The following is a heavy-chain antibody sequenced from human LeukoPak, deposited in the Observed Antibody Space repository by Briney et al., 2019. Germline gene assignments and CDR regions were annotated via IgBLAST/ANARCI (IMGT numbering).Heavy chain of an antibody. CDR2: IRSKAYGYAT. Sequence: GGSLRLSCAASGFTFSASPIHWVRQASGKGLEWVGRIRSKAYGYATAYAESVKGRFTISRDDSENTAYLQMNSLKTEGTAVYYCTRRVGDSYFYGMDVWGQGTPVTVSS. J-gene: IGHJ6*02. V-gene: IGHV3-73*01. CDR1: GFTFSASP. CDR3: TRRVGDSYFYGMDV. D-gene: IGHD5/OR15-5a*01.